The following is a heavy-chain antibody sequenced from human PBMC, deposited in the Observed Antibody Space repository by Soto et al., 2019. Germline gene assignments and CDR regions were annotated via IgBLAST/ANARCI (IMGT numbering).Heavy chain of an antibody. D-gene: IGHD4-4*01. V-gene: IGHV3-73*01. CDR3: SRHSADYNSYASYYYSMDV. Sequence: GGSLRLSCAASGFTFSGSAMHWVRQASGKGLEWVGRIRSKANSYATAYAASVKGRFTISRDDSKNTAYLQMNSLKTDDAAVDYCSRHSADYNSYASYYYSMDVWGKGTTVTVSS. CDR1: GFTFSGSA. CDR2: IRSKANSYAT. J-gene: IGHJ6*03.